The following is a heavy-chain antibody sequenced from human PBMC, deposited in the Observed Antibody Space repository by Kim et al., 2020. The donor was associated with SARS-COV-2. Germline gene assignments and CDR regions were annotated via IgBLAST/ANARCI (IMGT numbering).Heavy chain of an antibody. D-gene: IGHD6-19*01. CDR1: GFTFSSYG. J-gene: IGHJ6*02. CDR2: IWYDGSNK. Sequence: GGSLRLSCAASGFTFSSYGMHWVRQAPGKGLEWVAVIWYDGSNKYYADSVKGRFTISRDNSKNTLYLQMNSLRAEDTAVYYCAREGAGTDYYYGMDVWGQGTKVTVSS. CDR3: AREGAGTDYYYGMDV. V-gene: IGHV3-33*01.